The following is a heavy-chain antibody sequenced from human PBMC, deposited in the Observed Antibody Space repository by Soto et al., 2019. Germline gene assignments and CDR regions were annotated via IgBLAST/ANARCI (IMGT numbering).Heavy chain of an antibody. Sequence: QVHLVQSGAEVKKHGASVKVSCKASGYTFTSYGITWVRQAPGQGLEWMGWISAHNGNTDYAQKLQGRVIVTRDTSTSTAYMELRSLRSDDTAVYYCARGRYGDYWGQGARVTVSS. CDR3: ARGRYGDY. CDR1: GYTFTSYG. V-gene: IGHV1-18*01. D-gene: IGHD1-1*01. CDR2: ISAHNGNT. J-gene: IGHJ4*02.